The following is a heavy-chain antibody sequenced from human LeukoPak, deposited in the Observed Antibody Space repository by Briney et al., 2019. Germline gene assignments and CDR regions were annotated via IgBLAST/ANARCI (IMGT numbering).Heavy chain of an antibody. CDR2: INHSGST. V-gene: IGHV4-34*01. CDR3: ARAITWFGESQFDY. D-gene: IGHD3-10*01. Sequence: PSETLSLTCAVYGGSFSGYYWSWIRQPPGKGLEWIGEINHSGSTNYNPSLKSRVTISVDTSKNQFSLKLSSVTAADTAVYYCARAITWFGESQFDYWGEGTLVTVSS. CDR1: GGSFSGYY. J-gene: IGHJ4*02.